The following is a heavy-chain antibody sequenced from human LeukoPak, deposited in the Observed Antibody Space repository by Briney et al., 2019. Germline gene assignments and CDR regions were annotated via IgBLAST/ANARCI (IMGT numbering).Heavy chain of an antibody. CDR2: IYYSGST. CDR3: ARGGWYPESFQH. Sequence: PSETLSLTCTVSGGSISSYYWNWIRQPPGKGLEWIGYIYYSGSTNYNPSLKSRFTISVDTPKNQFSLKLSSVTAADTAVYYCARGGWYPESFQHWGQGALVTVSS. D-gene: IGHD6-19*01. V-gene: IGHV4-59*01. J-gene: IGHJ1*01. CDR1: GGSISSYY.